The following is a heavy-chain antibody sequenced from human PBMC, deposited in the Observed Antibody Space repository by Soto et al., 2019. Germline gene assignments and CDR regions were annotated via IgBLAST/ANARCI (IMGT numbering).Heavy chain of an antibody. CDR1: GGSISSYY. CDR3: AREKNIAAAGTRWFDP. J-gene: IGHJ5*02. D-gene: IGHD6-13*01. CDR2: IYYSGST. V-gene: IGHV4-59*01. Sequence: PSETLSLTCTVSGGSISSYYWSWIRQPPGKGLEWIGYIYYSGSTNYNPSLKSRVTISVDTSKNQFSLKLSSVTAADTAVYYCAREKNIAAAGTRWFDPWGQGTLVTVSS.